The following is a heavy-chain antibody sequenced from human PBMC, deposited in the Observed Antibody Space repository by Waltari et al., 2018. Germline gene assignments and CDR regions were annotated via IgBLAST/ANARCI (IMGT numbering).Heavy chain of an antibody. V-gene: IGHV3-21*01. J-gene: IGHJ6*02. D-gene: IGHD1-20*01. CDR1: GFTFSSYS. CDR3: TGITGTAWGGMDV. Sequence: EVQLVESGGGLVKPGGSLRLSCAASGFTFSSYSMNWVRRAPGKGLEWVSSISSSSSYIYYADSVKGRFTISRDNAKNSLYLQMNSLRAEDTAVYYCTGITGTAWGGMDVWGQGTTVTVSS. CDR2: ISSSSSYI.